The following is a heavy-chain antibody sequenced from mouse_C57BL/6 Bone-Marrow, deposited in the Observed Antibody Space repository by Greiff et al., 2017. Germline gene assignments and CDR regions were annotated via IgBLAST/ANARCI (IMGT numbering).Heavy chain of an antibody. CDR2: ISYDGST. D-gene: IGHD1-1*01. V-gene: IGHV3-6*01. Sequence: EVQLQESGPGLVKPSQSLSLTCSVTGYSITSGYYWNWIRQFPGNKLEWMGYISYDGSTNYNPSLKNRISITRDTSKNQFFLKLNSVTTEDTATYYCARGDGSSFAYWGQGTLVTVSA. CDR1: GYSITSGYY. J-gene: IGHJ3*01. CDR3: ARGDGSSFAY.